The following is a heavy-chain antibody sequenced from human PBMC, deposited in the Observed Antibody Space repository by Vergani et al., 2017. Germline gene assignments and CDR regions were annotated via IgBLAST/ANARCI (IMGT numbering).Heavy chain of an antibody. CDR2: IYNSGNG. CDR3: ASGKYYTDSTSHFRGRYFDV. D-gene: IGHD3-3*01. CDR1: GDSIISRSYY. J-gene: IGHJ2*01. V-gene: IGHV4-39*01. Sequence: QMQLQESGPGLVKASETLSLTCTVSGDSIISRSYYWCWIRQPPGKGLEWIGSIYNSGNGDSSSSLKSRVTISADTSKNQFSLRLTYVTAADTAVYYCASGKYYTDSTSHFRGRYFDVWGHGTLVTVPS.